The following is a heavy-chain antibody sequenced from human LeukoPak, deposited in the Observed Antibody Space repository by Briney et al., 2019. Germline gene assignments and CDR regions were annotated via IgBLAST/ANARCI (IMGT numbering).Heavy chain of an antibody. CDR1: GGSMSNHY. V-gene: IGHV4-59*08. CDR2: IHYSGST. CDR3: AKHPGIAAAAPPST. D-gene: IGHD6-13*01. Sequence: SETLSLTCTVSGGSMSNHYWSWIRQPPGKGLEWIGYIHYSGSTNYNASLKSRVTISADMSKNQFSLNLSSVTAADTAVYYCAKHPGIAAAAPPSTGGQGTLVTVSS. J-gene: IGHJ4*02.